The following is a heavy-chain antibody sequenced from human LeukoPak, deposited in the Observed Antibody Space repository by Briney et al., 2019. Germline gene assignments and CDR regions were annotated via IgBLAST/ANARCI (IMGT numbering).Heavy chain of an antibody. J-gene: IGHJ5*02. CDR2: IKQDGSEK. CDR1: GFTFSSHW. V-gene: IGHV3-7*01. D-gene: IGHD6-13*01. CDR3: MTASRSSSWPPPT. Sequence: QTGGSLRLSCAASGFTFSSHWMNWVRQAPGKGLEWVANIKQDGSEKKYVDSVKGRFTISRDNAKNSLYLQMNSLRAEDTAMYYCMTASRSSSWPPPTWGQGTLVTVSS.